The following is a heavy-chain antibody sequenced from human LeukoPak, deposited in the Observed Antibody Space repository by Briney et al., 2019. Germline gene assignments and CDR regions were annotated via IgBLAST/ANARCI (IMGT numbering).Heavy chain of an antibody. CDR3: ARDRMYSSSWYYHYYYMDV. D-gene: IGHD6-13*01. Sequence: GGSLRLSCAASGFTFSSYAMHWVRQAPGKGLEWVAVILYDGSNKYYADSVKGRFTISRDNSKNTLYLQMNSLRAEDTAVYYCARDRMYSSSWYYHYYYMDVWGKGTTVTVSS. V-gene: IGHV3-30*01. CDR2: ILYDGSNK. J-gene: IGHJ6*03. CDR1: GFTFSSYA.